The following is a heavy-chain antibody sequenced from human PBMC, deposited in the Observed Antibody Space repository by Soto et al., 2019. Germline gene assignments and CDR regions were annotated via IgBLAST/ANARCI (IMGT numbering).Heavy chain of an antibody. J-gene: IGHJ5*02. CDR2: ISAYNGNT. CDR3: ASRTYSSGWSNWFDP. CDR1: GYTFTSYG. Sequence: GASVKVSCKASGYTFTSYGISWVRQAPGQGLEWMGWISAYNGNTNYAQKLQGRVTMTTDTSTSTAYMELRSLRSDDTAVYYCASRTYSSGWSNWFDPWGQGTLVTVSS. V-gene: IGHV1-18*01. D-gene: IGHD6-19*01.